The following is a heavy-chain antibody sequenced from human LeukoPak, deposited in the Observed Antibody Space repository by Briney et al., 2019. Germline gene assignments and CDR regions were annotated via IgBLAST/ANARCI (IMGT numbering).Heavy chain of an antibody. CDR1: VSFSSSCY. J-gene: IGHJ4*02. V-gene: IGHV4-59*10. CDR2: IYSSGST. CDR3: ARGGKATVVTM. Sequence: WAMLLLTGAVAVSFSSSCYRWVSRDPGGEVVAWIGSIYSSGSTHYNPSLKSRVSMSVDTSKNQFSLKLTSVTAADTAVYYCARGGKATVVTMWGQGILVTVSS. D-gene: IGHD4-23*01.